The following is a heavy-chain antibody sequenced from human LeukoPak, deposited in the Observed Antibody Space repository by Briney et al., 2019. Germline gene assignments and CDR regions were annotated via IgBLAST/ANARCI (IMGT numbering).Heavy chain of an antibody. CDR2: ISSSSSYT. CDR3: ARDCGGDCYFDY. D-gene: IGHD2-21*02. J-gene: IGHJ4*02. CDR1: GFTFSDYY. V-gene: IGHV3-11*06. Sequence: GGSLRLSCAASGFTFSDYYMSWIRRAPGKGLEWVSYISSSSSYTNYADSVKGRFTISRDNAKNSLYLQMNSLRAEDTAVYYYARDCGGDCYFDYWGQGTLVTVSS.